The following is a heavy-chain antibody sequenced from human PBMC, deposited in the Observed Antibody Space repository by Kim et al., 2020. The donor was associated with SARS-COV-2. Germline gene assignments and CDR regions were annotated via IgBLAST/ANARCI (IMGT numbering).Heavy chain of an antibody. Sequence: GGSLRLSCAASGFTFSSYAMSWVRQAPGKGLEWVSAISGSGGSTYDADSLKGRFTISRDNSKNTLYLQMNILRAEDTAVYYCAKDLGGSYPIDAFDIWGQGTIGNVSS. J-gene: IGHJ3*02. CDR1: GFTFSSYA. D-gene: IGHD1-26*01. CDR3: AKDLGGSYPIDAFDI. CDR2: ISGSGGST. V-gene: IGHV3-23*01.